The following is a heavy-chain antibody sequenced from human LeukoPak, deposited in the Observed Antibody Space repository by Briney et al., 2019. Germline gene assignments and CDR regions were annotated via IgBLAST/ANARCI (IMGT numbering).Heavy chain of an antibody. J-gene: IGHJ6*02. CDR2: IRSSGLNT. CDR1: GFTFSSYA. D-gene: IGHD2-15*01. CDR3: TRVGCSGGSCYSRGNYYYGMDV. Sequence: GGSLRLSCAASGFTFSSYAMSWVRQAPGKGLECVATIRSSGLNTYYADSVKGRFTISRDNAKNALYLQMNSLRAEDTAVYYCTRVGCSGGSCYSRGNYYYGMDVWGQGTTVTVSS. V-gene: IGHV3-21*01.